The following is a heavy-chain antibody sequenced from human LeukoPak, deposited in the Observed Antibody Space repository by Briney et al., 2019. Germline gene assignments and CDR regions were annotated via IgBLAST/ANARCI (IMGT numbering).Heavy chain of an antibody. Sequence: PSETLSLTCAVSGGSISSGGYSWSWIRQPPGKGLEWIGYIYHSGSTYYNPSLKSRVTISVDRSKNQFSLKLSSVTAADTAVYYCARSHCSGGSCYLPLDYWGQGTLVTVYS. V-gene: IGHV4-30-2*01. J-gene: IGHJ4*02. CDR3: ARSHCSGGSCYLPLDY. D-gene: IGHD2-15*01. CDR2: IYHSGST. CDR1: GGSISSGGYS.